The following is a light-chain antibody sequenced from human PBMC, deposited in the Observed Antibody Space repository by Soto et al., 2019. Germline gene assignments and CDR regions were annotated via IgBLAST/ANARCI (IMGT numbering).Light chain of an antibody. Sequence: DIQMTQSPSSLSASVGDRVTITCRASQTISTYLNWYQQKPGKAPRLLIYDASSLLSGVPSRFSGSGSGTDFTLTIASLQPEDFSTYYCQQSDSTPPTFGQGTRLEIK. CDR1: QTISTY. CDR2: DAS. V-gene: IGKV1-39*01. J-gene: IGKJ5*01. CDR3: QQSDSTPPT.